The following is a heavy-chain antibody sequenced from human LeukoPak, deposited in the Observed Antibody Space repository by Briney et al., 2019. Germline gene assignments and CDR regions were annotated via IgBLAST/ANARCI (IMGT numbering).Heavy chain of an antibody. V-gene: IGHV3-11*06. CDR1: GFTFSDYY. CDR3: ATSDDLWSGMDN. CDR2: ISSSSSYI. D-gene: IGHD3-3*01. Sequence: GGSLRLSCAASGFTFSDYYMSWIRQAPGKGLKWVSSISSSSSYIYYADSVKGRFTISRDNAKNSLYLQMDSLRADDTAVYYCATSDDLWSGMDNWGQGTLVTVSS. J-gene: IGHJ4*02.